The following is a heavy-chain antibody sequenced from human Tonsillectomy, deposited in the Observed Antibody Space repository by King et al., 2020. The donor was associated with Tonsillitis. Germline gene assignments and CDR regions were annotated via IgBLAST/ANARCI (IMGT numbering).Heavy chain of an antibody. V-gene: IGHV3-23*04. CDR2: LSGGGGSK. J-gene: IGHJ6*03. Sequence: VQLVESGGGLVQPGGSLRLSCAASGFTFSSYAMSWVRQAPGKGLEWVSGLSGGGGSKYYADSVRGRFTISRDNSKNTLYLQMSSPRAEDTAGYYCAKLGLSDLFDFGSDYCMDVWGKGTPVTVSS. CDR3: AKLGLSDLFDFGSDYCMDV. D-gene: IGHD3-3*01. CDR1: GFTFSSYA.